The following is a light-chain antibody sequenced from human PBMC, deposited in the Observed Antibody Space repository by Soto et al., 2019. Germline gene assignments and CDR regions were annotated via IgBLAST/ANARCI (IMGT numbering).Light chain of an antibody. J-gene: IGKJ3*01. V-gene: IGKV1-39*01. Sequence: DIQMTQSPSSLSVSVGDRVTISCRSSETISPYLSWYQQKFGEAPKRLIYYVSTLQGGVPSRFSGGGSGTEFNLNIDTLQPEDLATYFCQQSYSMPFTFAPGTKVEIK. CDR2: YVS. CDR1: ETISPY. CDR3: QQSYSMPFT.